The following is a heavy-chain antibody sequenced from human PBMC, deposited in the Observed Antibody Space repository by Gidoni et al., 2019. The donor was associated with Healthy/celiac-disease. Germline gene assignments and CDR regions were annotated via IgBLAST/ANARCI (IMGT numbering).Heavy chain of an antibody. CDR1: GFTFSSYA. CDR2: ISGSGGST. V-gene: IGHV3-23*01. D-gene: IGHD3-3*01. CDR3: AKGGSQRGLEWSDYYMDV. Sequence: EVQLLESGGGLVQPGGSLRLSCAASGFTFSSYAMGWVRQAPGKGLEWVSAISGSGGSTYYADSVKGRFTISRDNSKNTLYLQMNSLRAEDTAVYYCAKGGSQRGLEWSDYYMDVWGKGTTVTVSS. J-gene: IGHJ6*03.